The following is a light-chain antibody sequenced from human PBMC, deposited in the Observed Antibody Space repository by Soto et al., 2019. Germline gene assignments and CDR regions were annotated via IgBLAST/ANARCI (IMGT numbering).Light chain of an antibody. Sequence: DIQLTQSPSSLSASVGDRVTITCQATPDISNYLNWFQQKPGKAPKLLIYDASNLETGVPSRFSGSGSGTDCTFTISSLQPEDIATYSCQQYDNLPGITFGKGTLLEIK. V-gene: IGKV1-33*01. CDR2: DAS. CDR1: PDISNY. CDR3: QQYDNLPGIT. J-gene: IGKJ5*01.